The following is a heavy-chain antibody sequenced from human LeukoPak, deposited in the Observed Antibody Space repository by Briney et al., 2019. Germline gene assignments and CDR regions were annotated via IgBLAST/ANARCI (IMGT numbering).Heavy chain of an antibody. D-gene: IGHD3-22*01. CDR2: INPNSGDT. CDR3: ARGYYDSSDFEYLQH. Sequence: ASVKVSCKASGYSFTGNYMHWVRQAPGQGLEWMGWINPNSGDTNFAQKFQGRGTMTRDTSISTGYMELSRLRSDDTAVFYCARGYYDSSDFEYLQHWGQGTLVTVSS. J-gene: IGHJ1*01. CDR1: GYSFTGNY. V-gene: IGHV1-2*02.